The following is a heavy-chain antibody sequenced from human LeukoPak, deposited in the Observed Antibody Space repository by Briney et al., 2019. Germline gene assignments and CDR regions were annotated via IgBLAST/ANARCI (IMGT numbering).Heavy chain of an antibody. CDR3: AKDSTTGTTRRMGYNWFDP. CDR2: ISYDGSNK. Sequence: PGGSLRLSGAASGFTFSSYGMHWVRQAPGKGLEWVAVISYDGSNKYYADSVKGRFTISRDNSKNTLYLQMNSLRAEDTAVYYCAKDSTTGTTRRMGYNWFDPWGQGTLVTVSS. J-gene: IGHJ5*02. V-gene: IGHV3-30*18. CDR1: GFTFSSYG. D-gene: IGHD1-1*01.